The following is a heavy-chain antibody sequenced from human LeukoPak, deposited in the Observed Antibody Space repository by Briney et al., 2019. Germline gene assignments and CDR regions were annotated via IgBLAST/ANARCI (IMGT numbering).Heavy chain of an antibody. J-gene: IGHJ4*02. V-gene: IGHV3-9*01. Sequence: GGSLRLSCAASGFTFDDYAMHWVRQAPGKGLEWVSGISWNSGSIGYADSVKGRFTISRDNAKNSLYLQMNSLRAEDTALYYCAKDWSYTANYFDYWGQGTLVTVSS. D-gene: IGHD1-26*01. CDR2: ISWNSGSI. CDR1: GFTFDDYA. CDR3: AKDWSYTANYFDY.